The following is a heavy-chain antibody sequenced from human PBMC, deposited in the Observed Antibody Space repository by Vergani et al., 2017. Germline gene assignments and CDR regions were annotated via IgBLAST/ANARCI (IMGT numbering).Heavy chain of an antibody. D-gene: IGHD2-15*01. J-gene: IGHJ6*03. V-gene: IGHV4-31*11. CDR2: IFYSGTT. CDR1: GGSISSGDHC. CDR3: ARVDTQVPATPRFYYMDV. Sequence: QVQLQESGPGVVKPSQTLSLTCAVSGGSISSGDHCWTWIRQRPGKGLEWIGYIFYSGTTYDNPSLRSRLTISVDKSQNQFSLKLRSVTAADTAVYYCARVDTQVPATPRFYYMDVWGKGTTVVVSS.